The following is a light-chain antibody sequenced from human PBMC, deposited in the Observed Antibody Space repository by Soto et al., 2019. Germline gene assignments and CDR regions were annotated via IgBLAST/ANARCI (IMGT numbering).Light chain of an antibody. CDR1: QSITDY. CDR3: QQSYSSPVT. J-gene: IGKJ2*01. Sequence: DIQMTQSPSSLSASIGDRVTITCRASQSITDYLNWYQQKPGKAPKLLIYAAYSLQSGVPSRFSGSGSGTDFSLTISSLQPEDSATYYCQQSYSSPVTFXQGTKLDIK. V-gene: IGKV1-39*01. CDR2: AAY.